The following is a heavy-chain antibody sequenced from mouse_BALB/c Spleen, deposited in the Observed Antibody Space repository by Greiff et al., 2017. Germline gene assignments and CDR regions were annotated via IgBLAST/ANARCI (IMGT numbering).Heavy chain of an antibody. CDR3: ARPGGYVRYYAMDY. CDR2: INPDSSTI. Sequence: EVKLLESGGGLVQPGGSLKLSCAASGFDFSRYWMSWVRQAPGKGLDWIGEINPDSSTINYTPSLKDKFIISRDNAKNTLYLQMSKVRSEDTALYYCARPGGYVRYYAMDYWGQGTSVTGSA. D-gene: IGHD1-2*01. V-gene: IGHV4-1*02. CDR1: GFDFSRYW. J-gene: IGHJ4*01.